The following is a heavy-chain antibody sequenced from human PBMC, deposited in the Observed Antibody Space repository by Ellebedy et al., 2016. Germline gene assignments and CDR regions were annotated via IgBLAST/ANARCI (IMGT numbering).Heavy chain of an antibody. Sequence: SVKVSCXASGGTFSSYAISWVRQAPGQGLEWMGGIIPIFGTANYAQKFQGRVTITADKSTSTAYMELSNLRSEDTAVYYCARNKAYCGGDCYRYYYYGMDVWGQGTTVTVSS. CDR2: IIPIFGTA. CDR3: ARNKAYCGGDCYRYYYYGMDV. D-gene: IGHD2-21*02. J-gene: IGHJ6*02. CDR1: GGTFSSYA. V-gene: IGHV1-69*06.